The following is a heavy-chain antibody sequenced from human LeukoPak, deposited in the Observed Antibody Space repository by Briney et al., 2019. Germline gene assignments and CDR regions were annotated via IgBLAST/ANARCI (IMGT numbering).Heavy chain of an antibody. CDR1: GASFSSASY. D-gene: IGHD1-26*01. V-gene: IGHV4-61*01. CDR3: ARSRAFNSGAFDP. CDR2: IYNGVNT. J-gene: IGHJ5*02. Sequence: SETLSLTCTVSGASFSSASYWSWIRQPPGKGVEWIAHIYNGVNTNYNPSLKSRVTISVDTSKNQFSLRLNSVTAADTAVYYCARSRAFNSGAFDPWGQGSLVTVSS.